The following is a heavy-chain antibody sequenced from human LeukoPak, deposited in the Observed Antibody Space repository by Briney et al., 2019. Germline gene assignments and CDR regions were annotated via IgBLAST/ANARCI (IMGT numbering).Heavy chain of an antibody. CDR1: AFTFSTYA. D-gene: IGHD6-19*01. CDR2: ISGSGGST. J-gene: IGHJ4*02. Sequence: GGSLRLSCAASAFTFSTYAISWVRQAPGRGLEWVSAISGSGGSTYYADSVKGRFTISRDNSKNTLYLQMNSLRAEDTALYYCAKMLIYGSVQRGGYFDYWGQGTLVTVSS. CDR3: AKMLIYGSVQRGGYFDY. V-gene: IGHV3-23*01.